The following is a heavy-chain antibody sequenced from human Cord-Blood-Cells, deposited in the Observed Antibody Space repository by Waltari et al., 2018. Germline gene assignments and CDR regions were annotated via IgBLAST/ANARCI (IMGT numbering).Heavy chain of an antibody. CDR3: ARLDASSSWYRDAFDI. J-gene: IGHJ3*02. V-gene: IGHV1-69*01. CDR2: IIPIFGTA. D-gene: IGHD6-13*01. Sequence: QVQLVQSGAEVKKPGSSVKVSCKASGGTFSSYALSWVRPAPGQGLEWMGGIIPIFGTANYAQKFQGRVTITADESTSTAYMELSSLRSEDTAVYYCARLDASSSWYRDAFDIWGQGTMVTVSS. CDR1: GGTFSSYA.